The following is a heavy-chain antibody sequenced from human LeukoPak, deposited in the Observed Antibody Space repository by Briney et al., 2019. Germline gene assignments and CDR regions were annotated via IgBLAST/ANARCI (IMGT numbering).Heavy chain of an antibody. V-gene: IGHV3-30-3*01. D-gene: IGHD2-2*01. J-gene: IGHJ4*02. Sequence: GGSLRLSSAASGFTFSSYAMHWGRQGPGKGLGWVSVISYDGGITYSADSVKGRFTISRDNSKSTLYLQMNSMRADETAVYSCARDSVVPAAIFDYWGQGTLVTVSS. CDR3: ARDSVVPAAIFDY. CDR1: GFTFSSYA. CDR2: ISYDGGIT.